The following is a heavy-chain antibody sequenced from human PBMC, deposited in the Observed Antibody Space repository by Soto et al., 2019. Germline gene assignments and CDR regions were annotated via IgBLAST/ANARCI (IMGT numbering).Heavy chain of an antibody. CDR1: GGSLSSGGCY. Sequence: SETLSVTCRVSGGSLSSGGCYWTWIQQPPGKGLEWIGSIYHTGTTYYNPSLKSRVTISVDTSKNQFSLKLSSVTAADTAVYYCARIMGYSYGFFDYWGQGTLVTVSS. V-gene: IGHV4-30-2*03. D-gene: IGHD5-18*01. CDR2: IYHTGTT. CDR3: ARIMGYSYGFFDY. J-gene: IGHJ4*02.